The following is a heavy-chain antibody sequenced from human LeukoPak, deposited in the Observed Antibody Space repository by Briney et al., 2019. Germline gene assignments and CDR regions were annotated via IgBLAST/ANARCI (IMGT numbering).Heavy chain of an antibody. J-gene: IGHJ4*02. V-gene: IGHV4-39*01. Sequence: SSETLSLTCTVSGGSISSSRYYSGWIRQPPGMGLEWIGSIYYIRSTYYHPSLKSRVTISVATSKNQFSLKLSSVTAADTAVYYCARLRHRLTIYDWGQGTLVTVSS. CDR3: ARLRHRLTIYD. CDR1: GGSISSSRYY. CDR2: IYYIRST. D-gene: IGHD6-25*01.